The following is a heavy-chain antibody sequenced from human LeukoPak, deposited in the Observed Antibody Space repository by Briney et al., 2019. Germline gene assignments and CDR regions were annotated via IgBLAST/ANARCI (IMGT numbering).Heavy chain of an antibody. Sequence: GGSLRLSCAASGFTFSSYAMSWVRQAPGKGLEWVSAISGSGGSTYYADSVKGRFTISRDNSENTLYLQMNSLRAEDTAVYYCAKDGGADYGSGSYYDTHDAFDIWGQGTMVTVSS. V-gene: IGHV3-23*01. J-gene: IGHJ3*02. CDR3: AKDGGADYGSGSYYDTHDAFDI. D-gene: IGHD3-10*01. CDR1: GFTFSSYA. CDR2: ISGSGGST.